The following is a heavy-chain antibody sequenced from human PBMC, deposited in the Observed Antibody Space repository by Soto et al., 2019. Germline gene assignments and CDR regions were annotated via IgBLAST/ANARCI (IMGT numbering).Heavy chain of an antibody. CDR3: ASENVLRFLEWLSHAAYYYYYYGMDV. D-gene: IGHD3-3*01. J-gene: IGHJ6*02. V-gene: IGHV1-69*13. Sequence: SVKVSCKASGGTFSSYAISWVLQAPGQGLEWMGGIIPIFGTANYAQKFQGRVTITADESTSTAYMELSSLRSEGTAVYYCASENVLRFLEWLSHAAYYYYYYGMDVWGQGTTVTVSS. CDR2: IIPIFGTA. CDR1: GGTFSSYA.